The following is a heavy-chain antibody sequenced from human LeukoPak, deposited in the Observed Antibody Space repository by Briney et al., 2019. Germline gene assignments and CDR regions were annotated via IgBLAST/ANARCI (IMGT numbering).Heavy chain of an antibody. CDR3: ARDPSAYYDSSGYNDY. Sequence: GASVKVSCKASGYTFTGYYMNWVQQAPGQGVEWMGRINPNSGGTNYAQKFQGRVTMTWDTSISTAYMELSRLRSDDTAVYYCARDPSAYYDSSGYNDYWGQGTLVTVSS. CDR1: GYTFTGYY. V-gene: IGHV1-2*06. D-gene: IGHD3-22*01. CDR2: INPNSGGT. J-gene: IGHJ4*02.